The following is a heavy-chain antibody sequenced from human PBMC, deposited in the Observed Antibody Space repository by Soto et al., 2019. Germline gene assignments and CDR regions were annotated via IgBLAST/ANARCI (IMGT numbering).Heavy chain of an antibody. CDR1: GFSFSTCA. D-gene: IGHD6-6*01. CDR3: ATDSAARYFFDH. CDR2: ISDDGTNK. J-gene: IGHJ4*02. Sequence: GGSLRLSCAASGFSFSTCAVHWVRQAPGKGLEWVALISDDGTNKNFAGSVKGRFTVSRDNSQRTLYLQMDSLRPDDTAVYYCATDSAARYFFDHWGQGTLVTVSS. V-gene: IGHV3-30-3*01.